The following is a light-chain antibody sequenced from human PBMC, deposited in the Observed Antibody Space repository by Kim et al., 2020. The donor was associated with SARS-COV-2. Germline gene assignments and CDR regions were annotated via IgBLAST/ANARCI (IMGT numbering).Light chain of an antibody. CDR1: ALPKQY. CDR3: QSADSSGTYKGV. CDR2: KDS. Sequence: PGQTARITCSGDALPKQYAYWYQQKPGQAPVLVIYKDSERPSGIPERFSGSSSGTTVTLTISGVQAEDEADYYCQSADSSGTYKGVFGGGTKLTVL. J-gene: IGLJ2*01. V-gene: IGLV3-25*03.